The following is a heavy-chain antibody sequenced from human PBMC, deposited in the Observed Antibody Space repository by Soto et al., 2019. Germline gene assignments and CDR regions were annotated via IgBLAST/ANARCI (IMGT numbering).Heavy chain of an antibody. Sequence: EVQLLESGGGLVQPGGSLRLSCAASGFTFSNYAMSWVRQAPGKGLEWVSSISDSGVSTYYADSVKGRFTISRDNSKNTMFLQMNSLRAEDKAVYYCAKGTSFGYWGQGTLVTDSS. V-gene: IGHV3-23*01. J-gene: IGHJ4*02. CDR1: GFTFSNYA. CDR3: AKGTSFGY. CDR2: ISDSGVST. D-gene: IGHD2-2*01.